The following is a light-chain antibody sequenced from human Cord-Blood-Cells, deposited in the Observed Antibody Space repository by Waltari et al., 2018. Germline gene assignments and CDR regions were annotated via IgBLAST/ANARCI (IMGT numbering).Light chain of an antibody. CDR3: QQYNSYSWT. J-gene: IGKJ1*01. Sequence: EIQMTPSPTTLSAFVGDRVTITGRASQSISSWLAWYQQKPGKAPKLLIYKASSLESGVPSRFSGSGSGTEFTLTISSLQPDDFATYYCQQYNSYSWTFGQGTKVEIK. CDR1: QSISSW. V-gene: IGKV1-5*03. CDR2: KAS.